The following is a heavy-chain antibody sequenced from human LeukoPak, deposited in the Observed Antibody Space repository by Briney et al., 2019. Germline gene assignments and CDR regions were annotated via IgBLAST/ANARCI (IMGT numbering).Heavy chain of an antibody. CDR3: ARRSRRGSYGDY. Sequence: KPSETLTLTCTVSGGSISSYYWSWIRQPPGKGLEWVGYIYYSGSTNYNPSLKSRVTISVDTSKNQFSLKLSSVTAADTAVYYCARRSRRGSYGDYWGQGTLVTVSS. CDR1: GGSISSYY. J-gene: IGHJ4*02. CDR2: IYYSGST. D-gene: IGHD3-16*01. V-gene: IGHV4-59*12.